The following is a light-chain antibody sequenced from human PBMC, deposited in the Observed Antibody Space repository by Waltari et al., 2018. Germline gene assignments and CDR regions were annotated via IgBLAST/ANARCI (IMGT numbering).Light chain of an antibody. V-gene: IGLV2-14*03. CDR2: DVT. CDR3: SSYTSGSIEV. J-gene: IGLJ2*01. Sequence: QSALTQPASVSGSPGQSITISCTGTIREVGGYTYFPWHQQHPCKAPKLMIHDVTKRPSGVSNRFSGTKSDNTASLTISGLQAEDEAEYYCSSYTSGSIEVFGGGTKLTVL. CDR1: IREVGGYTY.